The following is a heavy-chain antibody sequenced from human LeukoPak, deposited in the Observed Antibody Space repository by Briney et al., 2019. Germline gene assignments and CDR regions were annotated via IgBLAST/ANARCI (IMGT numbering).Heavy chain of an antibody. V-gene: IGHV4-34*01. CDR3: ARFGIGDIVVVPAARYGTFDY. CDR1: GGSFSGYY. D-gene: IGHD2-2*01. Sequence: SETLSLTCAVYGGSFSGYYWSWIRQPPGKGLEWIGEINHSGSTNYNPSLKSRVTISVDTSKNQFSLKLSSVTAADTAVYYCARFGIGDIVVVPAARYGTFDYWGQGTLVTVPS. J-gene: IGHJ4*02. CDR2: INHSGST.